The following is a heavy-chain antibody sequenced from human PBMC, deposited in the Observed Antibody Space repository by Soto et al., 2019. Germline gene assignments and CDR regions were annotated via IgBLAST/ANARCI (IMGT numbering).Heavy chain of an antibody. J-gene: IGHJ4*02. D-gene: IGHD2-2*01. CDR1: GFTFSSYA. V-gene: IGHV3-23*01. CDR2: ISGSGGST. Sequence: EVQLLESGGGLVQPGGSLRLSCAASGFTFSSYAMSWVRQAPGKGLEWVSAISGSGGSTYYADSVKGRFTISRDNSKNSLYLQMVSLRAEDTGVYYCAYSSTPFDYWGQGALVTVSS. CDR3: AYSSTPFDY.